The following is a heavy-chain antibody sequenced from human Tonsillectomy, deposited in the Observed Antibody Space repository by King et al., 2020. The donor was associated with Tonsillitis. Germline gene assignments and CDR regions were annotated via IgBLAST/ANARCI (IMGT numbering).Heavy chain of an antibody. D-gene: IGHD3/OR15-3a*01. J-gene: IGHJ5*02. CDR1: GASISNGGSY. V-gene: IGHV4-61*02. CDR2: IYTRGSA. CDR3: ARASTFYTGYNGFDP. Sequence: QLQESGLGLVKPSQTLSLTCTVSGASISNGGSYWSWFRQPAGKGLEWIGHIYTRGSADYNPSLGGRLTISVDRSKNQFSLRLNSLAAADTAVYYCARASTFYTGYNGFDPWGLGTPVTVSS.